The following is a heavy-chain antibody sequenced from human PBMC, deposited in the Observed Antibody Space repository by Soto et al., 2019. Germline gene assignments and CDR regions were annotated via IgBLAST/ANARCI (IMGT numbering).Heavy chain of an antibody. J-gene: IGHJ6*03. CDR2: IHYSGST. D-gene: IGHD3-16*01. V-gene: IGHV4-59*08. Sequence: QVQLQESGPGLVKPSETLSLTCTVSGGSITNYYWSWIRQTPGKGLEWIGYIHYSGSTNYNPSLKSRVTITVDTAKNQSSRRLSSVTAAKAAMYYCAGPIHVGGGHFYMDVWGKGTTVTVSS. CDR1: GGSITNYY. CDR3: AGPIHVGGGHFYMDV.